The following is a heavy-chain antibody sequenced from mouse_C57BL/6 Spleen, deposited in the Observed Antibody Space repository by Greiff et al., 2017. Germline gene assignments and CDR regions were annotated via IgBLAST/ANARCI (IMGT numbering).Heavy chain of an antibody. V-gene: IGHV2-3*01. CDR2: IWGEKST. D-gene: IGHD2-4*01. J-gene: IGHJ4*01. CDR3: AKEGYDYFYYAMDD. Sequence: VMLVESGPGLVAPSQSLSITCTFSGFSLTSYGVSWVRQPPGKGLEWLGVIWGEKSTNYHSALISRLSISKDNSKSQVFLKLNSLQTDDTATYYCAKEGYDYFYYAMDDWGQGTSVTVTS. CDR1: GFSLTSYG.